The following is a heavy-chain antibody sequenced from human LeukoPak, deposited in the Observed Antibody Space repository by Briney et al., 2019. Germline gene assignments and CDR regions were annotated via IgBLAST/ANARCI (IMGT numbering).Heavy chain of an antibody. CDR3: ARSMGRPFECWYFEF. J-gene: IGHJ2*01. Sequence: PSHTLSLTCAVSGGSISSGGYSWRWIRQPPGKGLEWIGYIYHSGSTYYNPSLKSRGTISVDRSKNQFSLKLNSVTVADTAVYYCARSMGRPFECWYFEFWGRGTLVTVSS. V-gene: IGHV4-30-2*01. D-gene: IGHD3-10*01. CDR2: IYHSGST. CDR1: GGSISSGGYS.